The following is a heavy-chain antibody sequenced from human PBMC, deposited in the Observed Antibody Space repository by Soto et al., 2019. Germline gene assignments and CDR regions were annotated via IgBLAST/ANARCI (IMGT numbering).Heavy chain of an antibody. J-gene: IGHJ3*02. CDR3: ARDCSSTSCYLHDAFDI. V-gene: IGHV3-11*01. Sequence: QVQLVESGGGLVKPGGSLRLSCAASGFTFSDYYMSWIRQAPGKGLEWVSYISRSGSTIYYADSVKGRFTISRDNAKNSLYLQMNSLRAEDTAVYYCARDCSSTSCYLHDAFDIWAKGQWSPSLQ. CDR2: ISRSGSTI. D-gene: IGHD2-2*01. CDR1: GFTFSDYY.